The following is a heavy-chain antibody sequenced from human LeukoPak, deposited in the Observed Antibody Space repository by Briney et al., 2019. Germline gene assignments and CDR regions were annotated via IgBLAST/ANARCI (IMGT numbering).Heavy chain of an antibody. D-gene: IGHD1-26*01. CDR3: ARLMVGQAGVGATHLDY. CDR1: GFTFSSYG. V-gene: IGHV3-30*02. J-gene: IGHJ4*02. CDR2: IRHDGSAT. Sequence: GGSLRLSCTASGFTFSSYGMHWVRQASGKGLEWVTFIRHDGSATYADSVKGRFTSSRDNSKSTVYLEVNSLRPEDTAVYYCARLMVGQAGVGATHLDYWGQGTLLSVSS.